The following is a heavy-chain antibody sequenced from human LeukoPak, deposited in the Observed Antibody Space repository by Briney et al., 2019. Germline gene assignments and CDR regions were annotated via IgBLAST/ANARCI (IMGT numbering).Heavy chain of an antibody. J-gene: IGHJ4*02. CDR2: IYSGEST. CDR1: GFTVSTNY. Sequence: QPGGSLRLSCAASGFTVSTNYMSWVRQAPGKGLEWVSVIYSGESTYYADSVKGRFTISRDNSKNTLYLQMNSLRAEDTAVYYCAKDRGYYGDKQIDYWGQGTLVTVSS. V-gene: IGHV3-66*01. CDR3: AKDRGYYGDKQIDY. D-gene: IGHD4-17*01.